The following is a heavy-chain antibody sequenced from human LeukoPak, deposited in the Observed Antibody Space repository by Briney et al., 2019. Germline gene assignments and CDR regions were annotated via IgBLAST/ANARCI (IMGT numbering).Heavy chain of an antibody. J-gene: IGHJ4*02. Sequence: PGGSLRLSCAASGFTFSSYAMHWVRQAPGKGLEWVAVISYDGSNKYYADSVKGRFTISRDNSKNTLYLQMNSLRAEDTAVYYCASGYSSGWYRGGDWGQGTLVTVSS. CDR3: ASGYSSGWYRGGD. D-gene: IGHD6-19*01. V-gene: IGHV3-30*04. CDR2: ISYDGSNK. CDR1: GFTFSSYA.